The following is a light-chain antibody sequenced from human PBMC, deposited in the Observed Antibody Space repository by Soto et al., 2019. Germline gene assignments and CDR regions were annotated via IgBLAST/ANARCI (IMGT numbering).Light chain of an antibody. J-gene: IGKJ2*01. CDR1: QSISNW. CDR3: QQYDSYPYT. V-gene: IGKV1-5*03. CDR2: EAS. Sequence: DIQMTQSPSTLSASVGDRVTITCRASQSISNWLDWYQQKPGKAPKLLIYEASSLQSVVPSRFSGSGSGTEFTLTVSSLQPDDFATYYCQQYDSYPYTFGQGTKVEIK.